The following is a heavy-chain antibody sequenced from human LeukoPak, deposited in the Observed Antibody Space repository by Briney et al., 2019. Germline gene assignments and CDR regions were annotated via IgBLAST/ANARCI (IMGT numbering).Heavy chain of an antibody. CDR3: ARDLGYCSSTSCYPSWWFDP. Sequence: PGGSLRLSCAASGFTFRSYWMSCVRQAPGKGLECVANIKQVGNEKSYVDSGKRRFTISRDNAKNSLYLQMNSLRAEDTAVYYCARDLGYCSSTSCYPSWWFDPWGQGTLVTVSS. V-gene: IGHV3-7*01. CDR2: IKQVGNEK. CDR1: GFTFRSYW. D-gene: IGHD2-2*01. J-gene: IGHJ5*02.